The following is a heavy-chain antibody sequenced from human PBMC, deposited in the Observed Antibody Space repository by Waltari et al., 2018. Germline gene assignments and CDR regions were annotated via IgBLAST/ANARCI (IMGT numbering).Heavy chain of an antibody. V-gene: IGHV4-59*11. D-gene: IGHD3-10*01. CDR1: GGSLSHHF. J-gene: IGHJ6*02. Sequence: QVQLQESGPGLVKSSESLSLTCSVAGGSLSHHFWSWVRQAPGKGLVWIGTVYYRGTTSYNPSLKSRVTISIDTSKNQFSLKLNSVTAADTAIYYCARMYYYDYYYGMDVWGQGTTVIVSS. CDR3: ARMYYYDYYYGMDV. CDR2: VYYRGTT.